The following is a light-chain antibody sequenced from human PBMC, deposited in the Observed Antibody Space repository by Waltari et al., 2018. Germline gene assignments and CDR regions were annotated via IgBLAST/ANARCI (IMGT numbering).Light chain of an antibody. Sequence: DIVMTQSPDSLAVSLGERATINCESSQSVLYSSNNKNYLAWYQQKPGQPPKLLIYWASTRESGVPDRFSGSGSGTEFTLTINSLQAEDVGVYYCQQYYNTPRTCGQGTKVEVK. CDR1: QSVLYSSNNKNY. CDR3: QQYYNTPRT. J-gene: IGKJ1*01. V-gene: IGKV4-1*01. CDR2: WAS.